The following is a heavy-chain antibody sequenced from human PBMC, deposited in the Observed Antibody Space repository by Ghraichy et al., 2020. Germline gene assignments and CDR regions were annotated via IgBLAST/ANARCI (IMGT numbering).Heavy chain of an antibody. Sequence: SCVGSGFSFSGYSMNWVRQSPGKGLEWVSSITSSSRTKSYADSVQGRFTISRDNAQNSLYLQMNSLRDEDTAVYYCARGSRVVRFYYYDGMDVWGQGTTVTVSS. J-gene: IGHJ6*02. CDR3: ARGSRVVRFYYYDGMDV. CDR1: GFSFSGYS. V-gene: IGHV3-48*02. CDR2: ITSSSRTK. D-gene: IGHD4-23*01.